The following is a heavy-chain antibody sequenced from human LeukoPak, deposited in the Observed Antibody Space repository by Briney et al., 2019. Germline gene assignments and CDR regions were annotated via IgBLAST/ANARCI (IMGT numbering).Heavy chain of an antibody. CDR3: ATLTTSYYFAY. CDR1: GYSFNTYW. D-gene: IGHD4/OR15-4a*01. Sequence: GESLEISCKGSGYSFNTYWIGWVRQLPGKGLEWMGFIYPGDSDTKYSPSFQGQVTISADKSISTAYLQWSSLKASDTAMYYCATLTTSYYFAYWGQGTLVTVSP. CDR2: IYPGDSDT. J-gene: IGHJ4*02. V-gene: IGHV5-51*01.